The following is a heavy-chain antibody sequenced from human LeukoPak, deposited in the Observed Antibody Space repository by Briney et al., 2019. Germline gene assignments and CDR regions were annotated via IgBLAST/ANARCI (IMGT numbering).Heavy chain of an antibody. J-gene: IGHJ3*02. Sequence: GASVKVSCKASGHTLTSYDINWVRQATGQGLEWMGWMNPNSGNTGYAQKFQGRVTMTRNTSISTAYMELSSLRSEDTAVYYCARASRIASAFDIWGQGTMVTVSS. CDR3: ARASRIASAFDI. CDR2: MNPNSGNT. D-gene: IGHD6-13*01. CDR1: GHTLTSYD. V-gene: IGHV1-8*01.